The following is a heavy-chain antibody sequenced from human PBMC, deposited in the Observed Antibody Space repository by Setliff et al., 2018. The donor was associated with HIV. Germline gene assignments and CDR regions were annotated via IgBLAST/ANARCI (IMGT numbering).Heavy chain of an antibody. D-gene: IGHD5-18*01. Sequence: PSETLSLTCTVSGGSIISEISWWAWIRQPAGKGPEWLGQIYMRGGTNYNPSLEGRVTISLDTSKNQFSLKLTSVTAADTAVYYCAIDHVTKMAESGYGYTRIDPWGPGISVTVSS. J-gene: IGHJ5*02. CDR2: IYMRGGT. V-gene: IGHV4-61*09. CDR3: AIDHVTKMAESGYGYTRIDP. CDR1: GGSIISEISW.